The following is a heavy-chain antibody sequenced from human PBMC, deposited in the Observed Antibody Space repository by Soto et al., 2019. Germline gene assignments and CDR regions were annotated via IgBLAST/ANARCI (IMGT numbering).Heavy chain of an antibody. J-gene: IGHJ4*02. V-gene: IGHV3-21*01. CDR3: ARDPSHYDILTGYNEVYYFDY. CDR2: ISSSSSYI. CDR1: GFTFSSYS. Sequence: GSLRLSCAASGFTFSSYSMNWVRQAPGKGLEWVSSISSSSSYIYYADSVKGRFTISRDNAKNSLYLQMNSLRAEDTAVYYCARDPSHYDILTGYNEVYYFDYWGQGTLVTVSS. D-gene: IGHD3-9*01.